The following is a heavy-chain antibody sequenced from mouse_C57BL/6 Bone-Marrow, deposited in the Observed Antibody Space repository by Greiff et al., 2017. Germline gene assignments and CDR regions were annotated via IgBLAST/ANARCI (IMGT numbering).Heavy chain of an antibody. CDR1: GYTFTSYW. CDR3: ARSGPLGRSFDY. J-gene: IGHJ2*01. V-gene: IGHV1-55*01. CDR2: IYPTSGRT. Sequence: QVQLQQPGAELVKPGASVKMSCKASGYTFTSYWITWVKQRPGQGLEGIGDIYPTSGRTNYNETFKSKAILTVETSSNTSYMQLSSRTSEDSAVFYCARSGPLGRSFDYWGQGTTLTVSS. D-gene: IGHD4-1*01.